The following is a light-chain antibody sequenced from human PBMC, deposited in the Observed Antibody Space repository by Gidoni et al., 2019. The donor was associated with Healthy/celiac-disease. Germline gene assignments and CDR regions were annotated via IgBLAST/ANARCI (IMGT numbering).Light chain of an antibody. V-gene: IGKV1-39*01. J-gene: IGKJ1*01. CDR2: AAS. CDR1: QRISSY. Sequence: DIQMTQSPSSLSASVGDRVTITCRASQRISSYLNWYQQKPGKAPKLLIYAASSLQSGVPSRFSGSGSGTDFTLTISSLQPEDFATYYCQQSYSTLSVTFXQXTKVEIK. CDR3: QQSYSTLSVT.